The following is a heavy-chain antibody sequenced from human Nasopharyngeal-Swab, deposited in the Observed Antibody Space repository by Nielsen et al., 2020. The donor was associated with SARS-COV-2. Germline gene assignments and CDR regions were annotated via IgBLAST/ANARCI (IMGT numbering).Heavy chain of an antibody. CDR3: ARDEFPLEWLLSVLGAFDI. Sequence: GGSLRLSCAASGFTFSSYSMKWVRQAPGKGLEWISAISTRGTDIYYADSVKGRFTISRDNARRSLFLQMTSLRAEDTAVYYCARDEFPLEWLLSVLGAFDIWGQGTMVTVSS. J-gene: IGHJ3*02. CDR2: ISTRGTDI. V-gene: IGHV3-21*01. CDR1: GFTFSSYS. D-gene: IGHD3-3*01.